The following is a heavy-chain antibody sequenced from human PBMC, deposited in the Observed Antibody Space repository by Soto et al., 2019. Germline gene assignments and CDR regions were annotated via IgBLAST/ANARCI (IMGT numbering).Heavy chain of an antibody. J-gene: IGHJ4*02. CDR2: ISSSSSYI. CDR1: GFTFSSYT. Sequence: EVPLMESGGGLVKPGGSLRLSCAASGFTFSSYTMIWVRQAPGKGLEWVSSISSSSSYIYYADSVKGRFTISRDNAKNSLYLQMNSLRAEDTAVYYCARFGHTTEAHWGQGTLVTVSS. D-gene: IGHD1-1*01. CDR3: ARFGHTTEAH. V-gene: IGHV3-21*01.